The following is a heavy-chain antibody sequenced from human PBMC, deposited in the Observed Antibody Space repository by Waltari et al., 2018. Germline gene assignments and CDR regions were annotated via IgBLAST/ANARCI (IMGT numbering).Heavy chain of an antibody. Sequence: EVQLVESGGGLVQPGGSLRLSCAASGFTFSSYSMNWVRQAPGKGLEGVSCISSSRSTIYYADSVKGRFTISRDNAKNSLYLQMNSLRAEDTAVYYCARGPVGAITNFDYWGQGTLVTVSS. CDR3: ARGPVGAITNFDY. J-gene: IGHJ4*02. CDR1: GFTFSSYS. V-gene: IGHV3-48*01. D-gene: IGHD1-26*01. CDR2: ISSSRSTI.